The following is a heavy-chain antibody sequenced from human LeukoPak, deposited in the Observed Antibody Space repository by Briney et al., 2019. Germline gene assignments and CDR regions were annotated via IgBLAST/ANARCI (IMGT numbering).Heavy chain of an antibody. CDR1: GGSMSSNY. CDR2: IYYSGYT. J-gene: IGHJ1*01. CDR3: ATLRYCSGGSCFPKYFQH. V-gene: IGHV4-59*08. D-gene: IGHD2-15*01. Sequence: KPSETLSLTCTVSGGSMSSNYWSWIRQPPGKGLEWIGYIYYSGYTNYNPSLKSRVTMSVDTSKNQFSQKLTSVTAADTAVYYCATLRYCSGGSCFPKYFQHWGQGTLVTVSS.